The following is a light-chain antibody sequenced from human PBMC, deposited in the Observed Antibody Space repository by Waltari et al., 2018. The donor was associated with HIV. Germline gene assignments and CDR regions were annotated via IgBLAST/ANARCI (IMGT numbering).Light chain of an antibody. CDR1: NSNNGSNT. Sequence: QSVLTQPPSASGTPGQRVTISCSGSNSNNGSNTVNWYQQFPGTAPKLLIYNNKQRPSGVPDRIAGSKCGTAASRAISGLQSEDEADYYCAAWDDGLNGVVFGGGTKLTVL. CDR2: NNK. V-gene: IGLV1-44*01. CDR3: AAWDDGLNGVV. J-gene: IGLJ2*01.